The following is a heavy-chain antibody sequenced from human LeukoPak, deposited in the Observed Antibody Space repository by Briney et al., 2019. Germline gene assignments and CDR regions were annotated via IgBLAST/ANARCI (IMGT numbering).Heavy chain of an antibody. CDR1: GGSFSNYY. CDR3: ARVRCSGGSCPYYYYYYYMDV. D-gene: IGHD2-15*01. J-gene: IGHJ6*03. Sequence: KPSETLSLTCAVYGGSFSNYYWSWIRQPPGKGLEWIGYIYYSGSTNYNPSLKSRVTISVDTSKNQFSLKLSSVTAADTAVYYCARVRCSGGSCPYYYYYYYMDVWGKGTTVTVSS. V-gene: IGHV4-59*01. CDR2: IYYSGST.